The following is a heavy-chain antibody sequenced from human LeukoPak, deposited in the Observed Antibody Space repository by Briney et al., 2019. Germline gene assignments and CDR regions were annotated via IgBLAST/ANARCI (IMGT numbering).Heavy chain of an antibody. CDR2: INHRGSI. Sequence: SGTLCLTCAVYGGSFSGYYWSWGRERPGKGRGWSGEINHRGSINYNPSLTSRVTISVDTSKNQFSLKLSSVTAADTAVYYCAYDYGDYVGYWGQGTLVTVSS. J-gene: IGHJ4*02. CDR3: AYDYGDYVGY. V-gene: IGHV4-34*01. CDR1: GGSFSGYY. D-gene: IGHD4-17*01.